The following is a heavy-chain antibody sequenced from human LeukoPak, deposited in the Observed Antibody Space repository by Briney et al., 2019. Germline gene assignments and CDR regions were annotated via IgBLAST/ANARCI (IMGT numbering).Heavy chain of an antibody. CDR3: ARVKKYYIIPYFDY. CDR2: ISSSGSTI. D-gene: IGHD3-9*01. V-gene: IGHV3-11*04. CDR1: GFTFSDYY. Sequence: GGSLRLSCAASGFTFSDYYMSWIRQAPGKGLEWVSYISSSGSTIYYADSVKGRFTISRDNAKNSLYLQMNSLRAEDTAVYYCARVKKYYIIPYFDYWGQGTLVTVSS. J-gene: IGHJ4*02.